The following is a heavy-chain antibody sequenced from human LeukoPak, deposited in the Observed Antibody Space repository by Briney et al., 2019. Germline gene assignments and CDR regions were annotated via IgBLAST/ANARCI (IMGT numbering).Heavy chain of an antibody. CDR2: IEQDGSEK. CDR3: ARARVGASIPYYMDV. CDR1: GFTFISYW. D-gene: IGHD1-26*01. J-gene: IGHJ6*03. Sequence: PGGSLRLSCAASGFTFISYWMSWVRQAPGKGLEWVANIEQDGSEKYYVDSVKGRYTISRDNAKNSLYLQMNSLRAEDTAVYYCARARVGASIPYYMDVWGKGTTVTVSS. V-gene: IGHV3-7*01.